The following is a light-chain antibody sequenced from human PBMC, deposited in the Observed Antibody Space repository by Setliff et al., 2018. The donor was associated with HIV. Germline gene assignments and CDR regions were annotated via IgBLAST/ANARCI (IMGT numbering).Light chain of an antibody. J-gene: IGLJ1*01. CDR1: SSDVGSYKL. CDR2: EVT. V-gene: IGLV2-23*02. Sequence: QSVLTQPASVSGSPGQSITIPCTGTSSDVGSYKLVSWYQQHPGKAPKVMIYEVTKRPSGVSNRFSGSKSANTASLTISGLQAEDEADYYCCSYAGSGTLYVFGTGTKVTVL. CDR3: CSYAGSGTLYV.